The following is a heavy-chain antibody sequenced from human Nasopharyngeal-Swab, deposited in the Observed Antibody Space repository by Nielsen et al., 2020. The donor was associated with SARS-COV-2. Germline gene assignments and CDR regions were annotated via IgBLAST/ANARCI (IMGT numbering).Heavy chain of an antibody. CDR1: GFTFSYYW. D-gene: IGHD2-15*01. CDR3: ARDYWWSFDY. Sequence: GESLKISCVASGFTFSYYWMNWLRQAPGTGLEWVAIIKPDGSEKYYVDSVKGRFNISRDNAKNSLYLQMNSLRAEDTAVYYCARDYWWSFDYWGQGTLVTVSS. CDR2: IKPDGSEK. V-gene: IGHV3-7*03. J-gene: IGHJ4*02.